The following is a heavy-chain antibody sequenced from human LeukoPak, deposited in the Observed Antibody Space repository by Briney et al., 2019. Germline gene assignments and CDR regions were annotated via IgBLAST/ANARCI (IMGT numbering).Heavy chain of an antibody. J-gene: IGHJ3*02. V-gene: IGHV7-4-1*02. CDR2: INTNTGNP. D-gene: IGHD6-19*01. CDR1: GYTFTSYA. Sequence: ASVKVSCKASGYTFTSYAMNWVRQAPGQGLEWMGWINTNTGNPTYAQGFTGRFVFSLDTSVSTAYLQISSLKADDAAVYYCARETTVAADAFDIWGQGTLVTVSS. CDR3: ARETTVAADAFDI.